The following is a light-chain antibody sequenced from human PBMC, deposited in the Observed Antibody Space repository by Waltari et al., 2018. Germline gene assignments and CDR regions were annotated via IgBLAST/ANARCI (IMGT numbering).Light chain of an antibody. CDR1: QTVSNNY. V-gene: IGKV3-20*01. Sequence: EIVLTQSPGSLSLSPGERATLSCRASQTVSNNYLAWYQQKPGQAPRLLIYGASTRATGIPDRFSGSGSGTDVTRTISRLEPEDFAVYYCQQYSSSPPVYTFGQGTKLEI. J-gene: IGKJ2*01. CDR3: QQYSSSPPVYT. CDR2: GAS.